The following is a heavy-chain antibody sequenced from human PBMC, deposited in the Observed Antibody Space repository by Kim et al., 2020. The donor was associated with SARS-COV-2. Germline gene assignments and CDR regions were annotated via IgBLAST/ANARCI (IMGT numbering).Heavy chain of an antibody. CDR3: ARCPVDSSSFWFDP. V-gene: IGHV4-4*02. J-gene: IGHJ5*02. Sequence: NPSLESRVTISVDKSKNQFSLNLSSVTAADTAVYYCARCPVDSSSFWFDPWGQGTLVTVSS. D-gene: IGHD6-6*01.